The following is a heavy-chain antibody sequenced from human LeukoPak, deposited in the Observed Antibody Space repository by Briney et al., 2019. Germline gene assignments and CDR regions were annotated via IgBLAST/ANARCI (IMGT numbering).Heavy chain of an antibody. CDR2: MYTSGST. V-gene: IGHV4-61*02. J-gene: IGHJ3*02. Sequence: SETLSLTCTVSGDSINSGSYYWSWIRQAAGKGLEWIGRMYTSGSTNYNPSLKSRVTISVDTSKNQFSLKLSSVTAADTAVYYCARRTTPPYYYGSGSYRPFDIWGQGTMVTVSS. CDR3: ARRTTPPYYYGSGSYRPFDI. D-gene: IGHD3-10*01. CDR1: GDSINSGSYY.